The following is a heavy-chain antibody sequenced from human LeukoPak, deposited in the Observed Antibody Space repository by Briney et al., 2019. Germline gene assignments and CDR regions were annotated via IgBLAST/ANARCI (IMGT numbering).Heavy chain of an antibody. V-gene: IGHV3-74*01. CDR1: GLAFSAYK. CDR2: ISTDGYTT. CDR3: VVGGSPGY. D-gene: IGHD2-15*01. Sequence: GGSLRLSCAASGLAFSAYKMHWVRQAPRKGLVWVSRISTDGYTTDYADFVQGRFTASRDNTKNTWSLEMNSLRAEDTAVYYCVVGGSPGYWGQGTLATVSS. J-gene: IGHJ4*02.